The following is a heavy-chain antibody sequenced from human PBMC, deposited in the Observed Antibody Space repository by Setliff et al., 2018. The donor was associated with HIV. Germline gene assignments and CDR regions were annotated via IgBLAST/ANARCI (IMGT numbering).Heavy chain of an antibody. D-gene: IGHD5-18*01. CDR2: IDNSGST. J-gene: IGHJ6*03. V-gene: IGHV4-4*09. CDR1: GDSISHYY. Sequence: KTSETLSLTCSVSGDSISHYYWSWIRQPPGKGLEWIGYIDNSGSTNYNPSLKSRVTISVDTSKNQISLKLSSVTAADTAMYYCARRGYSYVERVYYYYMDVWGKGTTVTVSS. CDR3: ARRGYSYVERVYYYYMDV.